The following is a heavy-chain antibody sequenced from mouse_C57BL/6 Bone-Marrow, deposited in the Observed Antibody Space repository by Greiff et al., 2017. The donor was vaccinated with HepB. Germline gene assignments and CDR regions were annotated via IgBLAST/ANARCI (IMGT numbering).Heavy chain of an antibody. D-gene: IGHD1-1*01. CDR3: ARRGVYYYGSYAMDY. Sequence: QVQLQQPGAELVMPGASVKLSCKASGYTFTSYWMHWVKQRPGQGLEWIGEIDPSDSYTNYNQKFKGKSTLTVDKSSSTAYMQLSSLTSEDSAVYYCARRGVYYYGSYAMDYWGQGTSVTVSS. CDR1: GYTFTSYW. CDR2: IDPSDSYT. J-gene: IGHJ4*01. V-gene: IGHV1-69*01.